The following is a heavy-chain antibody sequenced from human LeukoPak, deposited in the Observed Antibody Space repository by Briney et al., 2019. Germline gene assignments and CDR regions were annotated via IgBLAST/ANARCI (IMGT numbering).Heavy chain of an antibody. CDR2: INSDGSST. Sequence: RGSLRLSCAAPGFTFSSSWMHWVRQAPGKGLVWVSRINSDGSSTSYADSVKGRFTISRDNAKNTLYLQMNSLRAEDTAVYYCARVRPSRDFDYWGQGTLVTVSS. D-gene: IGHD6-13*01. V-gene: IGHV3-74*01. J-gene: IGHJ4*02. CDR3: ARVRPSRDFDY. CDR1: GFTFSSSW.